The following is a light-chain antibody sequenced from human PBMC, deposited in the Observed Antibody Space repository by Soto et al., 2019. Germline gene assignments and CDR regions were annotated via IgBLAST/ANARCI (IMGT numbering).Light chain of an antibody. CDR1: QSVSNSY. CDR2: AAS. J-gene: IGKJ1*01. Sequence: EIVLTQSPATLSLSPGERATLSCRASQSVSNSYLAWYQQRPGQAPRLLIYAASARATGIPARFSGSGSGTEFTLTISSLQSEDFAIYFCQQYNNWPTFGQGTKVDIK. V-gene: IGKV3-15*01. CDR3: QQYNNWPT.